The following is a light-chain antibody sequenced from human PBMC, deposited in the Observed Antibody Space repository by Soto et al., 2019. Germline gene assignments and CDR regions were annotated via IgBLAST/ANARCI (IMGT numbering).Light chain of an antibody. Sequence: EIVLTQSPGTLSLSPGERATLSCRASQSVTSNYLAWHQQKPCQAPRLLIYDASTTATGIPDRFSGSGSGTDFTLTISRLEREGFAVFYCQQYGISPFPFGPGTQVDIK. CDR2: DAS. CDR1: QSVTSNY. CDR3: QQYGISPFP. J-gene: IGKJ3*01. V-gene: IGKV3-20*01.